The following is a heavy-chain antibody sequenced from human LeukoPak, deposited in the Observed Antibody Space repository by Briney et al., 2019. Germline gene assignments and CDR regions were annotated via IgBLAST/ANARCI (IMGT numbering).Heavy chain of an antibody. Sequence: SETLSLTCTVSGGSISSYYWSWLRQPPGKGLEGIGYIYYSGSTNYNPSLKSRVTISVDTSKNQFSLKLSSVTAADTAVYYCARDRDSGPYFDYWGQGTLVTVSS. J-gene: IGHJ4*02. CDR1: GGSISSYY. CDR3: ARDRDSGPYFDY. D-gene: IGHD3-10*01. CDR2: IYYSGST. V-gene: IGHV4-59*12.